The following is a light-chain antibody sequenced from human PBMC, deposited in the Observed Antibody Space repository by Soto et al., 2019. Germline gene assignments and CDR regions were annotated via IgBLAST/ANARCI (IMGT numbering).Light chain of an antibody. V-gene: IGKV1-5*03. CDR2: KAS. CDR3: QHLNNYPLS. CDR1: QSINIW. Sequence: DIQMTHSPSTLSASIGDRVTITFRASQSINIWLAWYQQKPGKAPKLLIYKASTLESGVPSRFRGSGSGTEFTLTISSLQPEDFETYYCQHLNNYPLSFGGGTKVDIK. J-gene: IGKJ4*01.